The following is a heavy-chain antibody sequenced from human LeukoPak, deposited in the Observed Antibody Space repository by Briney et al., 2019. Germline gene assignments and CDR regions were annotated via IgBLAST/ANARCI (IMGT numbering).Heavy chain of an antibody. Sequence: PGGPLRLSCAASGFTFSSYGMHWVRQAPGKGLAWVAVISYDGSNKYYADSVKGRFTISRDNSKNTLYLQMNSLRAEDTAVYYCAKDELRLSEWLSRMDVWGKGTTLTVSS. D-gene: IGHD3-3*01. CDR1: GFTFSSYG. V-gene: IGHV3-30*18. J-gene: IGHJ6*04. CDR2: ISYDGSNK. CDR3: AKDELRLSEWLSRMDV.